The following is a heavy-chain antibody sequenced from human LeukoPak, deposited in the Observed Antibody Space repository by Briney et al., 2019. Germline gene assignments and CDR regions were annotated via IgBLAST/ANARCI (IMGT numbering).Heavy chain of an antibody. Sequence: ASVKVSCKASGYTFTSYDINWVRQATGQGLEWMGWMNPNSGNTGYAQKFQGRVTMTRNTSISTAYMELSSLRSEDTAVYYCARDGSYYYDSSGYYDYWGQGTLVTVSS. V-gene: IGHV1-8*01. CDR2: MNPNSGNT. D-gene: IGHD3-22*01. CDR1: GYTFTSYD. CDR3: ARDGSYYYDSSGYYDY. J-gene: IGHJ4*02.